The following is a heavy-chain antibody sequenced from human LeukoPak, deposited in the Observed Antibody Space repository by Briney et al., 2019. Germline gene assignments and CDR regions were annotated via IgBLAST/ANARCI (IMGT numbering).Heavy chain of an antibody. D-gene: IGHD3-10*02. J-gene: IGHJ4*02. Sequence: SQTLSLTCTVSGGSISSGGYYWSWIRQHPGTGLEWIGYIYYSGSTYYNPSLKSRVTISVDTSKNQFSLKLSSVTAADTAVYYCARGYVRGVVKPAGYIDYWGQGTLVTVSS. CDR1: GGSISSGGYY. CDR2: IYYSGST. CDR3: ARGYVRGVVKPAGYIDY. V-gene: IGHV4-31*03.